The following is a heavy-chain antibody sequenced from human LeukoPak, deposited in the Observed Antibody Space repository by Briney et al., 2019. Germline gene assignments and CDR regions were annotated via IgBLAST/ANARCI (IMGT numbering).Heavy chain of an antibody. CDR3: ARDSYGSSSPGYWFDP. Sequence: SVKVSCKASGGTFSSYAISWVRQAPGQGLEWMGGIIPIFGTANYAQKFQGRVTITADESTSTAYMELSSLRSEDTAVYYCARDSYGSSSPGYWFDPWGQGTLVTVSS. V-gene: IGHV1-69*13. J-gene: IGHJ5*02. D-gene: IGHD6-6*01. CDR1: GGTFSSYA. CDR2: IIPIFGTA.